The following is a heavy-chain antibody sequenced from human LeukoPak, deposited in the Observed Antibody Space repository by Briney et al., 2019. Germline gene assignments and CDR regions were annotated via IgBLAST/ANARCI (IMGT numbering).Heavy chain of an antibody. V-gene: IGHV3-11*01. CDR1: GFTVSDYY. Sequence: GGSLRLSCAASGFTVSDYYMSLIRQAPGKGLEWVSYISSSGSTIYYADSVKGRFTISRDNAKNSLYLQMNSLRAEDTAVYYCARALYGDHFDYWGQGTLVTVSP. CDR2: ISSSGSTI. J-gene: IGHJ4*02. CDR3: ARALYGDHFDY. D-gene: IGHD4-17*01.